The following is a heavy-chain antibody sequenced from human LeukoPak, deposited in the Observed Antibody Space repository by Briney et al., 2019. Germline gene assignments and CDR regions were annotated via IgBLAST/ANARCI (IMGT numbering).Heavy chain of an antibody. V-gene: IGHV3-23*01. CDR3: AKDLVAAVDYYFDS. CDR1: TFTFSRYA. J-gene: IGHJ4*02. CDR2: ISPTGAST. D-gene: IGHD5-24*01. Sequence: PGGSLRLSCAASTFTFSRYAMAWVRQAPGKGLEWVSAISPTGASTYYADSVKGRFTISRDNSKDTVYLQMNNLRAEDTAIYYCAKDLVAAVDYYFDSWGQGTLVTVSS.